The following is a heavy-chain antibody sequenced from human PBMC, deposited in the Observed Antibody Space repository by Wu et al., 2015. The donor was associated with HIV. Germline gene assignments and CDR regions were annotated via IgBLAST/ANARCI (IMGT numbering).Heavy chain of an antibody. D-gene: IGHD6-6*01. V-gene: IGHV1-46*03. CDR2: INPSGGST. J-gene: IGHJ6*01. CDR1: GYTFTSYY. CDR3: ARDRGTGVRIAARQGYMDV. Sequence: QVQLVQSGAEVKKPGASVKVSCKASGYTFTSYYMHWVRQAPGQGLEWMGIINPSGGSTSYAQKFQGRVTMTRDTSTSTVYMELSSLRSEDTAVYYCARDRGTGVRIAARQGYMDVWGQRGPRVTVSS.